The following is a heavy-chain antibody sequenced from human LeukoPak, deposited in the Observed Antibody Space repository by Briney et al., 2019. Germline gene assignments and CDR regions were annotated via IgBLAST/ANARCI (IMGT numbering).Heavy chain of an antibody. CDR1: GLTFSSIW. Sequence: GGSLRLSCSASGLTFSSIWMHWVRQAPGKGLEWVSFISGDGGATYYADSAKGRFTISRDNGRKSLYLQMDSLRTEDTALYYCAKGGYTYGGRLFDDWGQGTLVTVSS. CDR3: AKGGYTYGGRLFDD. J-gene: IGHJ4*02. V-gene: IGHV3-43*02. CDR2: ISGDGGAT. D-gene: IGHD5-18*01.